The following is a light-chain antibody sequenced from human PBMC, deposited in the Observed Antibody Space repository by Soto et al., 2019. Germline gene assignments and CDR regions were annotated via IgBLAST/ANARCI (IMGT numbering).Light chain of an antibody. CDR2: AAS. V-gene: IGKV3-20*01. J-gene: IGKJ1*01. Sequence: VLTQGPGALSLSTRERGTLSCRASQRFSSTYLAWYQHKLGQAPRFVIYAASSKASGIPDRFSGSGSGTDFTLPISRLEPEDFAVYYCQQYGSSPRSFAHGTKVHIK. CDR1: QRFSSTY. CDR3: QQYGSSPRS.